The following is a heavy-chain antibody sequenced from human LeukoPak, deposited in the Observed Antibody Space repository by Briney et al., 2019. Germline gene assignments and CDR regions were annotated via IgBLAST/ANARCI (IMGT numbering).Heavy chain of an antibody. Sequence: GGTLRLSCAASGFTFSSYSMSWVRQAPGKGLEGVSAISGSGGSTYYADSVKGRFTISRDNSKNTLYLQMNSLRAEDTAVYYCAKGQGSGSYLRIFDYWGQGTLVTVSS. CDR2: ISGSGGST. CDR1: GFTFSSYS. D-gene: IGHD3-10*01. CDR3: AKGQGSGSYLRIFDY. J-gene: IGHJ4*02. V-gene: IGHV3-23*01.